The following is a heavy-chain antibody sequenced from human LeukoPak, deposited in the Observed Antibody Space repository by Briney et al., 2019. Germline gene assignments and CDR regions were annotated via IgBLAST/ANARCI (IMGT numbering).Heavy chain of an antibody. J-gene: IGHJ4*02. Sequence: ASVKVSCKASGYTFTSYYMHWVRQAPGQGLEWMGIINPSGGSTSYAQKFQGRVTMTRDMSTSTVYMELSSLRSEDTAVYYCASSGYSYGDPDYWGQGTLVTVSS. D-gene: IGHD5-18*01. CDR2: INPSGGST. CDR1: GYTFTSYY. V-gene: IGHV1-46*01. CDR3: ASSGYSYGDPDY.